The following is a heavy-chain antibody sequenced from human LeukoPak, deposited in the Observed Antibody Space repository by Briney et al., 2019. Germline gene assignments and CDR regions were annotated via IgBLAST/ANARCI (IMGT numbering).Heavy chain of an antibody. J-gene: IGHJ1*01. CDR3: ASSSSLVFQH. V-gene: IGHV3-53*01. CDR1: GFTVSSNY. D-gene: IGHD3-16*01. CDR2: IYSGGST. Sequence: GGSLRLSCAASGFTVSSNYMSWVRQAPGKGLEWVSVIYSGGSTYYADSVKGRLIISRDNSKNTLYLQMNSLRAEDTAVYYCASSSSLVFQHWGQGTLVTVSS.